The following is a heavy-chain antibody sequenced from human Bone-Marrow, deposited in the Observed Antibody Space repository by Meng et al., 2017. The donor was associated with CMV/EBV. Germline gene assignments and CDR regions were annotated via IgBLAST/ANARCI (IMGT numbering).Heavy chain of an antibody. CDR2: IYPDDSDT. J-gene: IGHJ3*02. D-gene: IGHD3-3*01. V-gene: IGHV5-51*01. CDR3: ARPHTISIFGMVTFDAFAI. CDR1: GYSFTNYW. Sequence: KVSCKASGYSFTNYWIGWVRQMPGKGLEWMGIIYPDDSDTRYSPSFQGQVTISADKSINTAYLQWSSLKASDTAMYYCARPHTISIFGMVTFDAFAIWGPGQRVTV.